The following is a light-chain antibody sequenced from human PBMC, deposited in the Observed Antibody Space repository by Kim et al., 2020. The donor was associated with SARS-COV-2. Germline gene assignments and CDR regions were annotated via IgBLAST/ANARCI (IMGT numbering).Light chain of an antibody. CDR3: QQYYSSPWT. V-gene: IGKV4-1*01. Sequence: ATIYCRSSQSVLYTYNNKNYLAWYQQKPGQPPKLLIYGTSTRESGVPDRFSGSGSGTDFTLTISGLQAEDVAVYYCQQYYSSPWTFGQGTKVDIK. CDR2: GTS. J-gene: IGKJ1*01. CDR1: QSVLYTYNNKNY.